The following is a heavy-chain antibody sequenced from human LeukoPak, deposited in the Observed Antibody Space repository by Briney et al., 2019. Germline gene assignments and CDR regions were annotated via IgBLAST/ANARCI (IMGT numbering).Heavy chain of an antibody. CDR1: GYTFTGYY. CDR2: INPNTGGT. CDR3: ASFDIVVPHDAFDI. V-gene: IGHV1-2*02. Sequence: ASVKVSCKASGYTFTGYYMHWVRQAPGQGLDWMGWINPNTGGTNYAQKFQGRVTMTRDTSISTAYMELSRLRSDDTAVYYCASFDIVVPHDAFDIWGQGTMVTVSS. J-gene: IGHJ3*02. D-gene: IGHD2-2*01.